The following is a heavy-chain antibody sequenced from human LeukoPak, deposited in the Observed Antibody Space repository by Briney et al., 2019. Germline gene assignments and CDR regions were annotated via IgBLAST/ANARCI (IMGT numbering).Heavy chain of an antibody. V-gene: IGHV1-2*02. D-gene: IGHD5-12*01. Sequence: ASVKVSCKASGYTFTGYYMHWVRQAPGQGLEWMGWINPNSGGTNYAQKFQGRVTMTRDTSISTAYMELSRLRSDDTAVYYCARYIVATRNFDYWGQGTLVTVSS. CDR2: INPNSGGT. CDR3: ARYIVATRNFDY. CDR1: GYTFTGYY. J-gene: IGHJ4*02.